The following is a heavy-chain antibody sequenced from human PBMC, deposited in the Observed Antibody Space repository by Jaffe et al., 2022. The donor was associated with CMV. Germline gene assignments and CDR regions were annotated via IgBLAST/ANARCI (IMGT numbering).Heavy chain of an antibody. Sequence: EVQLVESGGGLVQPGGSLRLSCAASGFTFSSYWMSWVRQAPGKGLEWVANIKQDGSEKYYVDSVKGRFTISRDNAKNSLYLQMNSLRAEDTAVYYCARVARVDTAMVGYYGMDVWGQGTTVTVSS. CDR2: IKQDGSEK. CDR1: GFTFSSYW. J-gene: IGHJ6*02. V-gene: IGHV3-7*01. D-gene: IGHD5-18*01. CDR3: ARVARVDTAMVGYYGMDV.